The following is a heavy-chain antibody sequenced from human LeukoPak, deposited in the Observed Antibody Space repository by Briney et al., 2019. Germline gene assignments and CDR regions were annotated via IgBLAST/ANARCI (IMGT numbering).Heavy chain of an antibody. Sequence: PSETLSLTCSVSGASITSNTYFWGWIRQPPGKGLEWIGTISYSQSAYYNTSLRSRVTISVDTSRRQFSLKLRSVTAADTAAYFCARGLVDYELPKGYIDYWGQGTLVTVSS. CDR3: ARGLVDYELPKGYIDY. CDR1: GASITSNTYF. J-gene: IGHJ4*02. D-gene: IGHD3-22*01. V-gene: IGHV4-39*07. CDR2: ISYSQSA.